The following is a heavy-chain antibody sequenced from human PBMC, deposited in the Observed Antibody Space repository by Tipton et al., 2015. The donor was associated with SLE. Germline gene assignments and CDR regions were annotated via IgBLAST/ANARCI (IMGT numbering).Heavy chain of an antibody. Sequence: GSLRLSCAASGFTFSDHYMAWVRQAPGKGLEWVGRLRDKANGYTTVYPASVKGRFTISRDDSKNSLYLQMNSLTTEDTAVYYCVRSGYSGNIYYSPFDCWGQGTLVTVSS. CDR1: GFTFSDHY. CDR2: LRDKANGYTT. V-gene: IGHV3-72*01. CDR3: VRSGYSGNIYYSPFDC. J-gene: IGHJ4*02. D-gene: IGHD5-12*01.